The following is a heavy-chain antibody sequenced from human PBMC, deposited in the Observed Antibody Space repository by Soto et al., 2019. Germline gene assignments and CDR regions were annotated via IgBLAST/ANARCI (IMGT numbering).Heavy chain of an antibody. D-gene: IGHD3-3*01. CDR2: IYSGGST. CDR3: ARGMVGDFWSGYDAFDI. J-gene: IGHJ3*02. Sequence: GGSLSLSCAASGFTVSSNYMSWVRQAPGKGLEWVSVIYSGGSTYYADSVKGRFTISRDNSKNTLYLQMNSLRAEDTAVYYCARGMVGDFWSGYDAFDIWGQGTMVTVSS. CDR1: GFTVSSNY. V-gene: IGHV3-53*01.